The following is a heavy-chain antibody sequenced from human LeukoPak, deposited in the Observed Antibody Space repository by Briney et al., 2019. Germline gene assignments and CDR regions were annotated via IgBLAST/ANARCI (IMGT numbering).Heavy chain of an antibody. D-gene: IGHD6-6*01. Sequence: PSETLSLTCTVSGGSISSGSYYWGWIRQPPGKGLEWIGSIYYSGSTYYNPSLKSRVTISVDTSKNQFSLKLSSVTAADTAVYYCARQHGSSSPRLYYYYMDVWGKGTTVTVSS. V-gene: IGHV4-39*01. CDR3: ARQHGSSSPRLYYYYMDV. J-gene: IGHJ6*03. CDR1: GGSISSGSYY. CDR2: IYYSGST.